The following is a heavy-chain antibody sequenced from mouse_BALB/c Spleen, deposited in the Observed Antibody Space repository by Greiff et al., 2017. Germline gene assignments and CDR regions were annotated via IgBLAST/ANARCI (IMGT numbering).Heavy chain of an antibody. CDR3: ARRLIHYYCYCAMDY. J-gene: IGHJ4*01. D-gene: IGHD1-2*01. CDR1: GFTFSDYY. Sequence: VQLKESGGGLVKPGGSLKLSCAASGFTFSDYYMYWVRQTPEKRLEWVATISDGGSYTYYPDSVKGRFTISRDNAKNNLYLQMSSLKSEDTAMYYCARRLIHYYCYCAMDYWGQGTSVTVSS. V-gene: IGHV5-4*02. CDR2: ISDGGSYT.